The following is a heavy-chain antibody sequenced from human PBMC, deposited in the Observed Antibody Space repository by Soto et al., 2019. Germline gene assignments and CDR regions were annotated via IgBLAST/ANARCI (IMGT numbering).Heavy chain of an antibody. V-gene: IGHV3-66*01. Sequence: GGSLRLSCAASGFTVSSNYMSWVRQAPGKGLEWVSVIYSGGSTYYADSVKGRFTISRDNSKNTLYLQMNSLRAEDTAVYYCARDLGNIVATTRDAFDIWGQGTMVTVSS. D-gene: IGHD5-12*01. CDR2: IYSGGST. J-gene: IGHJ3*02. CDR3: ARDLGNIVATTRDAFDI. CDR1: GFTVSSNY.